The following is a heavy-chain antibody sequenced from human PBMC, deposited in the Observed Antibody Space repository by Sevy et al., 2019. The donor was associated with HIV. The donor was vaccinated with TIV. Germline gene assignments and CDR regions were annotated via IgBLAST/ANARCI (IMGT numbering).Heavy chain of an antibody. Sequence: GGSLRLSCAASGFTFSSYGMHWVRQAPGKGLEWVAVIWYDGSNKYYADSVKGRFTNSRDKSKNTLYLQTNSLRAEDTAGYYCAREYSSGWNNYYYGMDVWGQGTTVTVSS. CDR3: AREYSSGWNNYYYGMDV. V-gene: IGHV3-33*01. J-gene: IGHJ6*02. D-gene: IGHD6-19*01. CDR1: GFTFSSYG. CDR2: IWYDGSNK.